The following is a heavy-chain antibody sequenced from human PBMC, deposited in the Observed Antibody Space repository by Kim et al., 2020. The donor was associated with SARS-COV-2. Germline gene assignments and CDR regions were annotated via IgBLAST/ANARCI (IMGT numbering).Heavy chain of an antibody. V-gene: IGHV1-18*01. CDR2: KGNT. Sequence: KGNTKDAQKLQGRVTMTTDTSTSTAYMELRSLRSDDTAVYYCAREWELSYWGQGTLVTVSS. D-gene: IGHD1-26*01. CDR3: AREWELSY. J-gene: IGHJ4*02.